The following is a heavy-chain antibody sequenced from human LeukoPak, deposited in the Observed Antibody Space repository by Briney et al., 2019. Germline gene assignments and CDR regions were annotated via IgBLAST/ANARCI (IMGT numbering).Heavy chain of an antibody. CDR2: VSTSGSYI. CDR1: GFTFSSYS. V-gene: IGHV3-21*04. Sequence: GGSLRLSCAASGFTFSSYSMNWVRQAPGKGLEWVSSVSTSGSYIYYADSVKGRFTISRYNAKNSLYLQMNSLRADDTAVYFCAKGPMGSCKGAFCYHFDYWGQGTLVTVSS. D-gene: IGHD2-15*01. CDR3: AKGPMGSCKGAFCYHFDY. J-gene: IGHJ4*02.